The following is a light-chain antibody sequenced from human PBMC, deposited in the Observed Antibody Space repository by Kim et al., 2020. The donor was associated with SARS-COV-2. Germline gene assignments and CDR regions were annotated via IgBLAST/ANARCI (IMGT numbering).Light chain of an antibody. J-gene: IGKJ1*01. CDR1: QGISNY. V-gene: IGKV1-27*01. CDR2: AAS. Sequence: DIQMTQSPSSLSASVGDRVTITCRASQGISNYLAWYQQKPGKDPKLLIYAASTLQSGVPSRFSGSGSGTDFTLTISSLQPEDVATYYCQKYNSGRTWTFGQGTKVDIK. CDR3: QKYNSGRTWT.